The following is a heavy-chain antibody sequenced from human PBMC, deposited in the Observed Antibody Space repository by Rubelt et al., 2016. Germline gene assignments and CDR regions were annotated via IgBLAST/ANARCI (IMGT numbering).Heavy chain of an antibody. V-gene: IGHV4-39*01. Sequence: QLQLQESGPGLVKPSETLSLTCSVSDGSIGSSTYYWGWIRQPPEKGLEWIASIHYSGSIDYNPSLKSRINISVDTSKDHFALKLRFVTFADTAVYYCAALGYCSSTSCYFQHWGQGSLVTVSS. CDR1: DGSIGSSTYY. J-gene: IGHJ1*01. CDR2: IHYSGSI. CDR3: AALGYCSSTSCYFQH. D-gene: IGHD2-2*01.